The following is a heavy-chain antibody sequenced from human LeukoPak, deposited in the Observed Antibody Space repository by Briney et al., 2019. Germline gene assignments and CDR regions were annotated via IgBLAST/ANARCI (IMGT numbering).Heavy chain of an antibody. CDR2: IKFNSGGT. D-gene: IGHD6-19*01. V-gene: IGHV1-2*02. CDR3: ARGLSSGGD. J-gene: IGHJ4*02. CDR1: GYTFTGYY. Sequence: GSVKVSFKASGYTFTGYYMHWVRPAPGQGLAWMGWIKFNSGGTKYAQKFQGRVTMTRDTSISTAYMELSRLRSDDTAVYYCARGLSSGGDWGQGTLVTVSS.